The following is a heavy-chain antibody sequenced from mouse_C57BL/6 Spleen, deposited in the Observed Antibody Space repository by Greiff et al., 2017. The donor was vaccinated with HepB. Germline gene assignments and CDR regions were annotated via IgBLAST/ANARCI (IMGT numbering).Heavy chain of an antibody. J-gene: IGHJ4*01. CDR3: ARHASIYYYSSSYEDYAMDD. D-gene: IGHD1-1*01. CDR1: GFTFSSYG. CDR2: ISSGGSYT. Sequence: EVHLVESGGDLVKPGGSLKLSCAASGFTFSSYGMSWVRQTPDKRLEWVATISSGGSYTYYPDSVQGRFTISRDNAKNTLYLQMSSLKSENTAMYYWARHASIYYYSSSYEDYAMDDWGQGTSVTVST. V-gene: IGHV5-6*01.